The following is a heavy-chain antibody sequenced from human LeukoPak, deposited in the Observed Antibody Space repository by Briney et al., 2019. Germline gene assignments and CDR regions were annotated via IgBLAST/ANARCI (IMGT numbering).Heavy chain of an antibody. D-gene: IGHD2-2*01. Sequence: KPSETLSLTCTVSGGSLNISSYYWGWIRQPPGNGLEWIGSIYYSGRTYYNPSLKIRVTIFVDTSKNQFSLKLNSVTAADTAVYYCARSQATAMVSDYWGQGTLVTVSS. J-gene: IGHJ4*02. CDR2: IYYSGRT. CDR1: GGSLNISSYY. V-gene: IGHV4-39*01. CDR3: ARSQATAMVSDY.